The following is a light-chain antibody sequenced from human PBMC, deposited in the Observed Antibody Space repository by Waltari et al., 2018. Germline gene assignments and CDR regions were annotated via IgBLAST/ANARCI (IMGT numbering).Light chain of an antibody. Sequence: DIVMTQSPLSLPVTPGEPASISCRSSQSLLHSNGYKYLDWYLQKPGQSPQLLHYLGSNRASGVPDRFSGSGSGTDFTLKINRVEAEDVGVYYCMQALQTPWTFGQGTKVEIK. CDR1: QSLLHSNGYKY. V-gene: IGKV2-28*01. CDR2: LGS. J-gene: IGKJ1*01. CDR3: MQALQTPWT.